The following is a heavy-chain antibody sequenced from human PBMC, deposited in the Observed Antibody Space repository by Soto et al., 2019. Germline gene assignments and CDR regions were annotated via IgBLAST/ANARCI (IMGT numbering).Heavy chain of an antibody. CDR2: MNPNSGNT. CDR3: ARVCTGSRPCDY. J-gene: IGHJ4*02. CDR1: GYTFTSYD. D-gene: IGHD6-13*01. V-gene: IGHV1-8*01. Sequence: VASVKVSCKASGYTFTSYDINWVRQATGQGLEWMGWMNPNSGNTGYAQKFQGRVTMTRNTSISTAYMELSSLRSEDTAVYYCARVCTGSRPCDYWGQGTLVTVSP.